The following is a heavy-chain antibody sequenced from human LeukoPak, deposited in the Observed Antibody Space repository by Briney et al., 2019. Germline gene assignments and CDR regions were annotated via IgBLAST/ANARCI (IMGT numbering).Heavy chain of an antibody. V-gene: IGHV1-3*01. D-gene: IGHD3-22*01. J-gene: IGHJ4*02. CDR1: GYTFTSYG. Sequence: ASVKVSCKASGYTFTSYGISWVRQAPGQRLEWMGWINAGNGNTKYSQKFQGRVTITRDTSASTAYMELSSLRSEDTAVYYCAIDPNYYDSSGYYPYWGQGTLVTVSS. CDR3: AIDPNYYDSSGYYPY. CDR2: INAGNGNT.